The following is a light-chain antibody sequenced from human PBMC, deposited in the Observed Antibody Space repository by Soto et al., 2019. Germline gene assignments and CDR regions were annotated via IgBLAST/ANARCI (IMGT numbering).Light chain of an antibody. V-gene: IGLV2-14*01. CDR3: SSYTSSSTLVV. CDR1: SSDVGGYNY. Sequence: QSALTQPASGSGAPGQSITISCTGTSSDVGGYNYVSWYQQYPGKAPKLMIYDVSNRPSGVSNRFSGSKSGNTASLTISGLQAEYEADYYCSSYTSSSTLVVFGGGTKVTVL. J-gene: IGLJ2*01. CDR2: DVS.